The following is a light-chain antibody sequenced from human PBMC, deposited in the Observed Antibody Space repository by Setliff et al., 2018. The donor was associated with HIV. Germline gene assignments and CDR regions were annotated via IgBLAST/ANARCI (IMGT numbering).Light chain of an antibody. V-gene: IGLV2-23*02. CDR1: SSDVGSYNL. Sequence: QSALAQPASVSGSPGQSITISCTGTSSDVGSYNLFSWYQQHPGKAPKLMIYEVSKRTSGVSNRFSGSKSGNTASLTISGLQAEDEADYYCCSYAGSSTYVFGTGTKVTVL. J-gene: IGLJ1*01. CDR3: CSYAGSSTYV. CDR2: EVS.